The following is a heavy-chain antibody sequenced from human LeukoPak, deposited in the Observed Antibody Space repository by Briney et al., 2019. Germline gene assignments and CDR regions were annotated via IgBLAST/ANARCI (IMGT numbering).Heavy chain of an antibody. D-gene: IGHD4-23*01. CDR2: ISYDGNTK. J-gene: IGHJ6*02. CDR3: ARQTTVVTTWDV. CDR1: GFTFSSYP. V-gene: IGHV3-30*14. Sequence: GGSLRLSCAASGFTFSSYPMHWVRQAPGKGLEWVSVISYDGNTKYYADSVKGRFTISRDSPKNTVYVQMNSLRAEDTAVYYCARQTTVVTTWDVWGQGTTVTASS.